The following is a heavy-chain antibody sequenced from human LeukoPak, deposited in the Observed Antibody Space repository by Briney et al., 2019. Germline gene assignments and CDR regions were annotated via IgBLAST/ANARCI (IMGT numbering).Heavy chain of an antibody. CDR3: ARHGGAFDY. CDR1: GYSFTSSW. J-gene: IGHJ4*02. D-gene: IGHD4-17*01. Sequence: GESLKISCKGSGYSFTSSWIGWVRQMPGKGLEWMGIVFPADSDTRCSPSFQGQVTFSADKSISTAYLQWSSLKASDSAMYYCARHGGAFDYWGQGTLVTVSS. CDR2: VFPADSDT. V-gene: IGHV5-51*01.